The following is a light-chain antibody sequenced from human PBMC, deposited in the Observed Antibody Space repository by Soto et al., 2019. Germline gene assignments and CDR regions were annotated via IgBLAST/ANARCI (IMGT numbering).Light chain of an antibody. Sequence: EIGLTQSPGTLSLSPGERATLSCRASQTVERSYLAWYQQKPGQAPRLLIYGVSIRAADVPDRFSGSGSGTEFTLSISGLETEDFAVYYCQQYGNSMYTFGQGTKLEIK. CDR1: QTVERSY. J-gene: IGKJ2*01. V-gene: IGKV3-20*01. CDR2: GVS. CDR3: QQYGNSMYT.